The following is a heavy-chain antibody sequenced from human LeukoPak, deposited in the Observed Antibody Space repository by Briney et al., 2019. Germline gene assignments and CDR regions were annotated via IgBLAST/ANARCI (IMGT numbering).Heavy chain of an antibody. D-gene: IGHD3-10*01. J-gene: IGHJ4*02. CDR2: ISWNSGSI. CDR3: AKGSYGSGSYPDY. Sequence: GGSLRLSCAASGFTPVDYAMHWVRPAPGEGLEWVSGISWNSGSIGYADSVKGRFTISRDNAKNSLYLQMNSLRAEDMALYYCAKGSYGSGSYPDYWGQGTLVTVSS. V-gene: IGHV3-9*02. CDR1: GFTPVDYA.